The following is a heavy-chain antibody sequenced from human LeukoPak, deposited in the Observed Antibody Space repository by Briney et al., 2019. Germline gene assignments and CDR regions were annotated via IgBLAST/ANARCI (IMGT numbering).Heavy chain of an antibody. J-gene: IGHJ4*02. CDR2: IRYDGSNK. V-gene: IGHV3-30*02. D-gene: IGHD4-11*01. CDR1: GFTFSSYG. CDR3: APPPMTTVTY. Sequence: PGGSLRLSCAASGFTFSSYGMNWVRQAPGKGLEWVAFIRYDGSNKYYADSVKGRFTISRDNAKNTLYLQMNSLRAEDTAAYYCAPPPMTTVTYWGQGTLVTVSS.